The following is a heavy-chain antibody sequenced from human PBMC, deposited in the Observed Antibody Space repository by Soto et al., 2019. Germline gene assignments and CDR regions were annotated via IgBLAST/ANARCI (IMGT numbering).Heavy chain of an antibody. CDR3: ARARFDSWSHIYYGLDV. Sequence: SETLSLTCAVYGGSFSGYSWTWLRQPPGKGLEWIGEINHSGTTDYNPALKSRVTMSADTSKNQFSLRITSVTAPDTAVYYCARARFDSWSHIYYGLDVWGQGTTVTVSS. V-gene: IGHV4-34*01. CDR2: INHSGTT. J-gene: IGHJ6*02. CDR1: GGSFSGYS. D-gene: IGHD3-3*01.